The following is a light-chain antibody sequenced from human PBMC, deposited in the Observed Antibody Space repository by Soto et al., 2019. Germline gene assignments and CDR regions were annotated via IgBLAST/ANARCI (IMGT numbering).Light chain of an antibody. CDR2: DSS. Sequence: EVVLTQSPGTLSLSPGEGATLSCRASQGLSDTNLAWYQQKPGQAPRLLMYDSSRRAPGVPHRFSGSGSGTEFILTISRVEPDDFGVYYCQQYDMSPQTFGLGSKVEIK. CDR3: QQYDMSPQT. CDR1: QGLSDTN. J-gene: IGKJ1*01. V-gene: IGKV3-20*01.